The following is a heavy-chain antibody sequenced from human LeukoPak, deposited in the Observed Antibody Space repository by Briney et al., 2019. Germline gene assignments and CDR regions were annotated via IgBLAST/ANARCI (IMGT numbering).Heavy chain of an antibody. CDR2: IRASGGST. CDR1: GFTFSSYA. D-gene: IGHD6-19*01. Sequence: PGGSLRLSCAASGFTFSSYAMSWVRQAPGKGLEWVSAIRASGGSTFYADSVRGRFTISRDNSKNTLDLQMSNLRAEDTAVYYCASSSSGWYNFDYWGQGTLVTVSS. CDR3: ASSSSGWYNFDY. J-gene: IGHJ4*02. V-gene: IGHV3-23*01.